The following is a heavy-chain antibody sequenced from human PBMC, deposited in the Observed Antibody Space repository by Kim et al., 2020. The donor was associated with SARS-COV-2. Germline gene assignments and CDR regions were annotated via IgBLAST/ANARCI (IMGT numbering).Heavy chain of an antibody. Sequence: SETLSLTCAVTGCSISSVYCSCMRQHPPKGLVWIVGINYHGSSAYYPPPKKRVTTLAVVTNEHLFSMKLCSTAAAAAAVYCCARVYSGSGRASGGLDSWG. D-gene: IGHD3-16*01. J-gene: IGHJ5*01. CDR1: GCSISSVY. CDR2: INYHGSS. V-gene: IGHV4-34*01. CDR3: ARVYSGSGRASGGLDS.